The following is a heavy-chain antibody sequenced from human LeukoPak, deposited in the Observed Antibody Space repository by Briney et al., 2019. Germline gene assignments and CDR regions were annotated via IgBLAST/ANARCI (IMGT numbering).Heavy chain of an antibody. Sequence: SETLSLTCTVSGGSISSSSYYWGWIRQPPGKGLEWVGSIYYSGSTFYNPSRKSRVTISVYTSKNQFSLKRSSVTAADTALYYCARSAYGDYWYFGLWGRGTLVTVSS. CDR3: ARSAYGDYWYFGL. CDR2: IYYSGST. V-gene: IGHV4-39*01. D-gene: IGHD4-17*01. J-gene: IGHJ2*01. CDR1: GGSISSSSYY.